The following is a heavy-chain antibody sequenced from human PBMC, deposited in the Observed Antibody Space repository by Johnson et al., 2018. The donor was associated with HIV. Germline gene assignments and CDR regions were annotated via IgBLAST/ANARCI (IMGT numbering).Heavy chain of an antibody. D-gene: IGHD3-22*01. V-gene: IGHV3-20*04. Sequence: VQLVESGGGLVQPEGSLRLSCAASGISVSSYYMSWVRQAPGNGLEWVSGINWNGGSTGYADSVKGRITISRDNAKNSLYLQMNSLRAEDTALYYCARRSGITMISGNAFDIWGQGTMVTVSS. J-gene: IGHJ3*02. CDR2: INWNGGST. CDR3: ARRSGITMISGNAFDI. CDR1: GISVSSYY.